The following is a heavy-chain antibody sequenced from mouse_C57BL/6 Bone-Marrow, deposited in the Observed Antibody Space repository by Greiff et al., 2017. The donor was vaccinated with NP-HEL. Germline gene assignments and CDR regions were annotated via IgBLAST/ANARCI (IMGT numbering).Heavy chain of an antibody. V-gene: IGHV1-19*01. Sequence: EVQLQQSGPVLVKPGASVKMSCKASGYTFTDYYMNWVKQSHGKSLEWIGVINPYNGGTSYNQKFKGKATLTVDKSSSTAYMELNSLTSEDSAVYYCARVGYDSDYWGQGTTLTVSS. CDR3: ARVGYDSDY. D-gene: IGHD2-4*01. CDR1: GYTFTDYY. J-gene: IGHJ2*01. CDR2: INPYNGGT.